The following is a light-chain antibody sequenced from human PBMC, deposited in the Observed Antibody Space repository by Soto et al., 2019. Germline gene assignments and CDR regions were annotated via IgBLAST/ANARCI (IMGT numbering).Light chain of an antibody. Sequence: QSVLTQPPSASGTPGQRVTISCSGSYSNIGSYTVNWYQQLPGKAPKLLIYSNKERPSGVPDRFSGSRSGTSASLAISGLQSEDEAEYYCAAWDDSLSGPVFGGGTKLTVL. J-gene: IGLJ2*01. CDR2: SNK. V-gene: IGLV1-44*01. CDR1: YSNIGSYT. CDR3: AAWDDSLSGPV.